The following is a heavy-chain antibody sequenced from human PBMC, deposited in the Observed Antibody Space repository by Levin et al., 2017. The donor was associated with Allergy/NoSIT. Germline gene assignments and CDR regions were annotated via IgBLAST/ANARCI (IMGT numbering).Heavy chain of an antibody. D-gene: IGHD7-27*01. V-gene: IGHV4-59*01. CDR3: ARDGDSTYGMDV. Sequence: SETLSLTCTVSGGSISNYYWSWIRQPPGKGLEWIGYIYYSGSTNYNPSLKSRVTISVDTSKNQFSLKLSSVTAADTAVYYCARDGDSTYGMDVWGQGTTVTVSS. CDR1: GGSISNYY. J-gene: IGHJ6*02. CDR2: IYYSGST.